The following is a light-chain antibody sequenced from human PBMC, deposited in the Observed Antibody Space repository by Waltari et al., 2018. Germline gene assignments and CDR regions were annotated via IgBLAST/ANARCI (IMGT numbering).Light chain of an antibody. CDR2: EVS. V-gene: IGLV2-14*01. J-gene: IGLJ2*01. CDR1: SSDVGGYNY. Sequence: QSALTQPASVSGSPGQSITISCTGTSSDVGGYNYVSWYQQHPGKAPKLMIYEVSNRPSGVSNRFSGSTSCNTASLTISGLQAEDEADYYCSSYTSSSTLVVFGGGTKLTVL. CDR3: SSYTSSSTLVV.